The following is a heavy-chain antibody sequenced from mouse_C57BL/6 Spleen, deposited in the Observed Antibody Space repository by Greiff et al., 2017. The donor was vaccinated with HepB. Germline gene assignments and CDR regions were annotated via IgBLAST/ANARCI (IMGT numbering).Heavy chain of an antibody. V-gene: IGHV1-52*01. CDR1: GYTFTSYW. CDR3: AREMGREWYFDV. Sequence: VQLQQSGAELVRPGSSVKLSCKASGYTFTSYWMHWVKQRPIQGLEWIGNIDPSDSETHYNQKFKDKATLTVDKSSSTAYMQLSSLTSEDSAVYYCAREMGREWYFDVWGTGTTVTVSS. J-gene: IGHJ1*03. D-gene: IGHD4-1*01. CDR2: IDPSDSET.